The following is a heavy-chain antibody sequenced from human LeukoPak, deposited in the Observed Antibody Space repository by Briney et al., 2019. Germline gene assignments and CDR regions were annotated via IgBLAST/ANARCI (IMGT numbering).Heavy chain of an antibody. CDR2: ISSSDNTI. J-gene: IGHJ4*02. D-gene: IGHD5-18*01. CDR3: ARVHRGYSYGRLDY. Sequence: QPGGSLTLSCAASGFAFSDYSMNWVRQAPGKGLEWVSYISSSDNTIHYADSVKGRFTISRDNAKNSLYLEMNSLRDEDTAVYYCARVHRGYSYGRLDYWGQGTLVTVSS. V-gene: IGHV3-48*02. CDR1: GFAFSDYS.